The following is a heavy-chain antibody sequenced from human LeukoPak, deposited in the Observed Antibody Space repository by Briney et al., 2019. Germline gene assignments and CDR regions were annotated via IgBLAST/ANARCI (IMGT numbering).Heavy chain of an antibody. Sequence: SETLSLTRTFSGGFISRGDYYGSWIRHPPGKGLEWIGYIYYSGSTYYNPSLKSRVTISVDTSKNQFSLKLSSVTAADTAVYYCARVDENKQSGGMDVWGQGTTVTVSS. CDR2: IYYSGST. J-gene: IGHJ6*02. D-gene: IGHD1/OR15-1a*01. CDR1: GGFISRGDYY. V-gene: IGHV4-30-4*01. CDR3: ARVDENKQSGGMDV.